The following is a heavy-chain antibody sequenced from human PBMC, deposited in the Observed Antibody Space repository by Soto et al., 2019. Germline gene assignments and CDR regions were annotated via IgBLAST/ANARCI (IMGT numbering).Heavy chain of an antibody. CDR1: GFSLSTSGVG. J-gene: IGHJ6*02. Sequence: QITLKESGPTLVKPTQTLTLTCTFSGFSLSTSGVGVAWIRQPPGKALEWLALIYWDDDKRYRPALESRLTITKDTSKNQVVLTMTNLDSVDTATYYCAYLAFSGGSCYWFSFSGMDVWGQGTTVTVSS. V-gene: IGHV2-5*02. D-gene: IGHD2-15*01. CDR2: IYWDDDK. CDR3: AYLAFSGGSCYWFSFSGMDV.